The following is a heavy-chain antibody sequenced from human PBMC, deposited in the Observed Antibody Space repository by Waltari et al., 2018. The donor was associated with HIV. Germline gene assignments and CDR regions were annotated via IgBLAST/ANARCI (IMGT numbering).Heavy chain of an antibody. J-gene: IGHJ6*02. CDR3: ARSGVLTYYYTMDV. CDR1: GLTFGHYC. Sequence: QVQLVESGGGVVQLGRSLRLTCAASGLTFGHYCMHWPRQAPGKGLECVASLSYDGSDKYYADSVRGRFTISRDNSKNTLYLQMNNLRAEDTAVYFCARSGVLTYYYTMDVWGQGTTVTVSS. D-gene: IGHD3-3*01. V-gene: IGHV3-33*05. CDR2: LSYDGSDK.